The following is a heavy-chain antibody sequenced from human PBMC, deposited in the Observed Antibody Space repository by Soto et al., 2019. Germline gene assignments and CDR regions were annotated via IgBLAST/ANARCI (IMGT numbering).Heavy chain of an antibody. CDR1: GFTFSSYA. J-gene: IGHJ6*02. D-gene: IGHD2-2*01. CDR3: AKEDIVVVPAAPFNYYGMDV. CDR2: ISGSGGST. V-gene: IGHV3-23*01. Sequence: GGSLRLSCAASGFTFSSYAMSWVRQAPGKGLEWVLAISGSGGSTYYADSVKGRFTISRDNSKNTLYLQMNSLRAEDTAVYYCAKEDIVVVPAAPFNYYGMDVWGQGTTVTVSS.